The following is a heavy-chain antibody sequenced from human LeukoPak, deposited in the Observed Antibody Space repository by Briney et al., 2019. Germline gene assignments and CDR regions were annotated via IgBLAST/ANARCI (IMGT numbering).Heavy chain of an antibody. CDR3: ARKDTAMGPFDY. V-gene: IGHV1-69*05. Sequence: KVSCKASGGTFSSYAISWVRHAPGQGLEWVGGIIPIFGTANYAQKFQGRVTITTDESTSTAYMELSSLRSEDTAVYYCARKDTAMGPFDYWGQGTLVTVSS. D-gene: IGHD5-18*01. CDR1: GGTFSSYA. J-gene: IGHJ4*02. CDR2: IIPIFGTA.